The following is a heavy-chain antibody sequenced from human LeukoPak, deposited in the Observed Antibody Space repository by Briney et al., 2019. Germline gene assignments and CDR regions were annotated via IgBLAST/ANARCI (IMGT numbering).Heavy chain of an antibody. CDR3: ARQGRAALIDY. CDR2: IYYSGST. V-gene: IGHV4-59*08. Sequence: SETLSLTCTVSGGSISSYYWSWIRQPPGKGLEWIGYIYYSGSTNYNPSLKSRVTISVDTSKNQFSLKLSSVTAADTAVYYCARQGRAALIDYWDQGTLVTVSS. J-gene: IGHJ4*02. D-gene: IGHD6-25*01. CDR1: GGSISSYY.